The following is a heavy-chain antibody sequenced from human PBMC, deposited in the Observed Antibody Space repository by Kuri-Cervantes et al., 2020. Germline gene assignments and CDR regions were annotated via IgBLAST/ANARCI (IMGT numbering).Heavy chain of an antibody. Sequence: ASVKVSCKASGYTLTSYGISWVRQAPGQGLQWMGWISAYNGNTNYAQKFQGRVTMTRDTSTSTVYMDLKSLRSDDTGVYYCVRDPDTERDSSSWYLNEEDAFDIWGQGTMVTVSS. J-gene: IGHJ3*02. CDR1: GYTLTSYG. V-gene: IGHV1-18*01. D-gene: IGHD6-13*01. CDR3: VRDPDTERDSSSWYLNEEDAFDI. CDR2: ISAYNGNT.